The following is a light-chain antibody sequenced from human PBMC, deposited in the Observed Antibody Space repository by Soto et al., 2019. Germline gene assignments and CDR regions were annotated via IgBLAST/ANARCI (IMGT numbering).Light chain of an antibody. V-gene: IGKV3-15*01. CDR3: QQYNDWPPWT. Sequence: EIVMTQSPGTLSVSPGERATLSCRASQSVSSNLVWYQQKPGQAPRLLIYGASTRASGIPARSSGSGSGTEFTLTISSLQSEDFAVYYCQQYNDWPPWTFGQGTKVEIK. CDR1: QSVSSN. J-gene: IGKJ1*01. CDR2: GAS.